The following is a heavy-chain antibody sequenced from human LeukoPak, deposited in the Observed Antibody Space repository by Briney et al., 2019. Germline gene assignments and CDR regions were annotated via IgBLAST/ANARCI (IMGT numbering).Heavy chain of an antibody. J-gene: IGHJ4*02. CDR1: GFTFSSYS. V-gene: IGHV3-48*01. CDR3: ARGPGYSSSWQRDY. CDR2: ISGHSSTI. D-gene: IGHD6-13*01. Sequence: PGGSLRLSCAASGFTFSSYSMNWVRQAPGKGLEWISYISGHSSTIYYADSVKGRFTISRDNSKNTLYLQMNSLRAEDTAVYYCARGPGYSSSWQRDYWGQGTLVTVSS.